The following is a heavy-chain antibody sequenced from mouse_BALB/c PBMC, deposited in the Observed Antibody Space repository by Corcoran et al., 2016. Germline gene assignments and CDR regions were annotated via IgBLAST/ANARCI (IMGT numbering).Heavy chain of an antibody. V-gene: IGHV3-6*02. D-gene: IGHD1-1*01. CDR1: GYSITSGYY. CDR2: ISYDGSN. J-gene: IGHJ1*01. CDR3: ARHYYGWKDFDV. Sequence: DVQLQESGPGLVKPSQSLSLTCSVTGYSITSGYYWNWIRQFPGNKLEWMGYISYDGSNNYNPSLKNRISITRDTSKNQFFLKLNSVTTEDTATYYCARHYYGWKDFDVWGAGTTVTVSS.